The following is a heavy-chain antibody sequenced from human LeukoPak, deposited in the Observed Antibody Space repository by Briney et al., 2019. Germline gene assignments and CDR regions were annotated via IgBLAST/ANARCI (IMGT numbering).Heavy chain of an antibody. V-gene: IGHV3-74*01. Sequence: PGGSLRLSCAASGSTFSDYWKHWVRQGPGKGLEWVSRIESDGSSTSYADSVKGRFTISRDNAKNTLYLQMNSLRAEDTAVYYCARSYYDILTGYWVDDTFDICGQGTMVTVSS. CDR1: GSTFSDYW. J-gene: IGHJ3*02. D-gene: IGHD3-9*01. CDR2: IESDGSST. CDR3: ARSYYDILTGYWVDDTFDI.